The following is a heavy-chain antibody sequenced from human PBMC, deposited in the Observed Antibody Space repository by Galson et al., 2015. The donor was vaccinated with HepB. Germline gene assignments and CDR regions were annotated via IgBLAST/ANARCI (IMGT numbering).Heavy chain of an antibody. V-gene: IGHV3-48*04. CDR3: ARVADSHYGDHTHFDS. D-gene: IGHD4-17*01. Sequence: SLRLSCAVSGFNFSPYSMNWVRQAPGKGLESVSYISSTGTTMYSADSANGRFTVPRDNVRNSISLQMNRLSVEDTAIYYCARVADSHYGDHTHFDSWGQGALVTVSS. CDR1: GFNFSPYS. CDR2: ISSTGTTM. J-gene: IGHJ4*02.